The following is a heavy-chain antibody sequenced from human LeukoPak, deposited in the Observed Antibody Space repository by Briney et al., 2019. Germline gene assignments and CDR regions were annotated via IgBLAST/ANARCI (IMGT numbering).Heavy chain of an antibody. CDR2: ISTYNGNT. V-gene: IGHV1-18*01. J-gene: IGHJ5*02. CDR3: ARDSQPPLNWFDP. D-gene: IGHD1-14*01. Sequence: GASVKVSCKASRYTFTSYGISWVRQAPGQGLEWMGWISTYNGNTNYAQKLQGRVTMTTDPSTSTAYMELRSLRSDDTAVYYCARDSQPPLNWFDPWGHGTLVTVSS. CDR1: RYTFTSYG.